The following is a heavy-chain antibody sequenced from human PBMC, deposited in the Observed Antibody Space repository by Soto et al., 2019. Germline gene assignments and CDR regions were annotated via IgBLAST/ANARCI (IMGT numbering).Heavy chain of an antibody. CDR3: ARRATLRGGDFDY. J-gene: IGHJ4*02. CDR1: GGSISSGGYY. V-gene: IGHV4-31*03. D-gene: IGHD4-17*01. CDR2: IYYSGST. Sequence: QVQLQESGPGLVKPSQTLSLTCTVSGGSISSGGYYWSWIRQHPGKGLEWIGYIYYSGSTYYTPSLKSRVTISVDPSKNQFSLKLSSVTAADTAVYYCARRATLRGGDFDYWGQGTLVTVSS.